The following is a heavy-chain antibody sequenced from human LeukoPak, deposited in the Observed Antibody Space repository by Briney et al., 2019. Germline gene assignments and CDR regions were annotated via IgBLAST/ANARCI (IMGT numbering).Heavy chain of an antibody. Sequence: SETLSLTCAVYGGSFSGYYWSWIRQPPGKGLEWIGEINHSGSTNYNPSLKSRVTISVDTSKNQLSLKLSSVTAADTAVYYCARDVDILTGFDYWGQGTLVTVSS. J-gene: IGHJ4*02. CDR2: INHSGST. CDR3: ARDVDILTGFDY. D-gene: IGHD3-9*01. V-gene: IGHV4-34*01. CDR1: GGSFSGYY.